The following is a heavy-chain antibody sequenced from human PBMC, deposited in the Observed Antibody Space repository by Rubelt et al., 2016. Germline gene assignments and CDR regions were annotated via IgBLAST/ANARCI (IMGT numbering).Heavy chain of an antibody. CDR3: AKDPFVTTVTTSGSY. Sequence: LQLQESGPGLVKPSETLSLTCTVSGGSISSSSYYWGWIRQPPGKGLEWVSAISGSGGSTYYADSWQGRFTFSRANSKNTLYLQMNSLRAEDTAVYYCAKDPFVTTVTTSGSYWGQGTLVTVSS. D-gene: IGHD4-17*01. V-gene: IGHV3-23*01. CDR1: GGSISSSSYY. CDR2: ISGSGGST. J-gene: IGHJ4*02.